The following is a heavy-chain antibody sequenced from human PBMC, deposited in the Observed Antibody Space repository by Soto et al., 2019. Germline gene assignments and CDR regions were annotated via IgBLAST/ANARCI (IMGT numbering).Heavy chain of an antibody. J-gene: IGHJ4*02. CDR2: IIPMFGTA. CDR1: GGIFSTYA. V-gene: IGHV1-69*06. CDR3: ARGGGEMTAPPPYIY. Sequence: QVQLVQSGAEVKKPGSSVKVSCKASGGIFSTYAISWVRQAPGQGLEWMGGIIPMFGTANYAQKFQRRVTIPADKSTTKVRMERSSLRSDDTAVYYCARGGGEMTAPPPYIYWGQGTLVTVSS. D-gene: IGHD2-21*02.